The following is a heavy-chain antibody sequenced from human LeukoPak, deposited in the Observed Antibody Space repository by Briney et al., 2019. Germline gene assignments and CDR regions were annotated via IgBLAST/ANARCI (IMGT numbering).Heavy chain of an antibody. CDR3: ARDMVDCSSTSCYSGSYKV. D-gene: IGHD2-2*01. J-gene: IGHJ4*02. Sequence: QASGTLSLTCAVSGGSISSSNWWSWVRQPPGKGLEWIGEIYHSGSTNYNPSLKSRVTISVDTSKNQFSLKLSSVIAADTAVYYCARDMVDCSSTSCYSGSYKVWGQGTLVTVSS. V-gene: IGHV4-4*02. CDR1: GGSISSSNW. CDR2: IYHSGST.